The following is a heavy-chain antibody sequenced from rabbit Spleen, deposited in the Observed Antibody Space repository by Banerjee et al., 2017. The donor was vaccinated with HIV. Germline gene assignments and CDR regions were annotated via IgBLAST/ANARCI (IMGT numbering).Heavy chain of an antibody. CDR2: IYAGSGGNT. Sequence: QSLEESGGDLVKPEGSLTLTCTASGFSFSSSYYMCWVRQAPGKGLEWIACIYAGSGGNTYYASWAKGRFIMSRTSSTKVTLQMTSLTAADTATYFCARNLENYAGSSYLDLWGPGTLVTVS. J-gene: IGHJ6*01. CDR1: GFSFSSSYY. V-gene: IGHV1S40*01. CDR3: ARNLENYAGSSYLDL. D-gene: IGHD8-1*01.